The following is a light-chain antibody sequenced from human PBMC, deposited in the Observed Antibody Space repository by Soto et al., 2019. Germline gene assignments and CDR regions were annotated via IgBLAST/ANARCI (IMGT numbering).Light chain of an antibody. J-gene: IGKJ5*01. V-gene: IGKV3-11*01. CDR1: ESVRSY. CDR3: QQRSNWPIT. Sequence: EIVFTQSPATLSLSPWERATLSCRARESVRSYLAWYQQQPGQAPRLLSYGPSNMATGIRARFSGSVSGTDFTLTISSLEPEGFAVYDWQQRSNWPITFGPGTRL. CDR2: GPS.